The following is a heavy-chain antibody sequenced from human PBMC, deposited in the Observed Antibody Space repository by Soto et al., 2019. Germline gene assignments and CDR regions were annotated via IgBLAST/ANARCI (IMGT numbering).Heavy chain of an antibody. CDR2: INHSGNT. CDR1: GGSFSGYY. Sequence: SSETLSLACAVYGGSFSGYYWSWIRQPPGKGREWIGEINHSGNTNYNPSLKSRVTISVDTSKNQFSLKLSSVTAADTAVYYGERVIRAGGYNYGMDVWGQGTTVTVSS. CDR3: ERVIRAGGYNYGMDV. D-gene: IGHD2-15*01. J-gene: IGHJ6*02. V-gene: IGHV4-34*01.